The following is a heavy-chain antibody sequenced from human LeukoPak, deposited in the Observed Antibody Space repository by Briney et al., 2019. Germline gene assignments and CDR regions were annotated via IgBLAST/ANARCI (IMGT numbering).Heavy chain of an antibody. D-gene: IGHD1-26*01. CDR3: ENQIVPAASSRYSGSYYVRRHFDY. CDR2: ISGSGGST. V-gene: IGHV3-23*01. Sequence: GGSLRLSCAASGFTFSSYAMSWVRQAPGKGLEWVSAISGSGGSTYYADSVKGRFTISRDNSKNTLYLQMNSLRAEDTAVYYCENQIVPAASSRYSGSYYVRRHFDYWGQGTLVTVSS. J-gene: IGHJ4*02. CDR1: GFTFSSYA.